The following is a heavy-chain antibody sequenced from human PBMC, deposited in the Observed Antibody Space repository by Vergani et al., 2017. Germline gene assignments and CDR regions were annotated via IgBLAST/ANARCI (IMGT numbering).Heavy chain of an antibody. V-gene: IGHV1-18*04. J-gene: IGHJ4*02. CDR2: ISAYNGNT. CDR3: ARGGYSSSWYWFFWDY. Sequence: QVQLVQSGAEVKKPGASVKVSCKASGYPFTGYYMHWVRPAPGQGLEWMGWISAYNGNTNYAQQLQGRVTMTTDTSTSTAYMELRSLRSDDTSVYYCARGGYSSSWYWFFWDYWGQGTLVTVSS. CDR1: GYPFTGYY. D-gene: IGHD6-13*01.